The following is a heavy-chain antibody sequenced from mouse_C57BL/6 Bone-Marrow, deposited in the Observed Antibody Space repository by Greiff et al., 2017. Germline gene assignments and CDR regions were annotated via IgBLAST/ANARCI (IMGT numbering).Heavy chain of an antibody. J-gene: IGHJ4*01. CDR1: GYSFTDYN. CDR2: INPNYGTT. V-gene: IGHV1-39*01. D-gene: IGHD2-5*01. CDR3: ARSDYSNLDYAMDY. Sequence: EVQLQQSGPELVKPGASVKISCKASGYSFTDYNMNWVKQSNGKSLEWIGVINPNYGTTSYNQKFKGKATLTVDQSSSTAYMLLNSLTSEDSAVDYCARSDYSNLDYAMDYWGQGTSVTVSS.